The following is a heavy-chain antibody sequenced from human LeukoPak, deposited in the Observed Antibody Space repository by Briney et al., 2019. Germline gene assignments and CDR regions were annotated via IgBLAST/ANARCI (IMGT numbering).Heavy chain of an antibody. CDR1: GGSISSYY. V-gene: IGHV4-59*01. J-gene: IGHJ4*02. CDR3: ARDSSSGWRPFDY. CDR2: IYYSGST. D-gene: IGHD6-19*01. Sequence: SETLSLTCTVSGGSISSYYWSWIRQPPGRGLEWIGYIYYSGSTNYNPSLKSRVTISVDTSKNQFSLKLSSVTAADTAVYYCARDSSSGWRPFDYWGQGTLVTVSS.